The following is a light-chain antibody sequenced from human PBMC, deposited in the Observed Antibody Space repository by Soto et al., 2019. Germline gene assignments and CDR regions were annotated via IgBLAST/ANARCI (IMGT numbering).Light chain of an antibody. J-gene: IGKJ4*01. CDR2: GAS. V-gene: IGKV3-20*01. CDR1: QSVSSSH. Sequence: EYVLTQSPGTLTLSPGQRATLSCRASQSVSSSHLAWYQQKPGQAPRLLIYGASSRATGIPDRFSGSGSGTDSTLTISRLEPEDFAVYYCQQYGSSLRTFGGGTKVDIK. CDR3: QQYGSSLRT.